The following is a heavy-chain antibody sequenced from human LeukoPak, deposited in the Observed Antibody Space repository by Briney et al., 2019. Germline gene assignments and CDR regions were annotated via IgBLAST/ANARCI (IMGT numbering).Heavy chain of an antibody. J-gene: IGHJ4*02. CDR2: IDTDGSSA. Sequence: GGSLRLSCAASGFTFSSYWMHWVRQPPGKGLVWVSRIDTDGSSATYADSVKGRFTISRDNAKNTVYLQMNSLRAEDTAVYYCARDRPYSGSHGGDYWGQGTLVTVSS. CDR1: GFTFSSYW. D-gene: IGHD1-26*01. CDR3: ARDRPYSGSHGGDY. V-gene: IGHV3-74*01.